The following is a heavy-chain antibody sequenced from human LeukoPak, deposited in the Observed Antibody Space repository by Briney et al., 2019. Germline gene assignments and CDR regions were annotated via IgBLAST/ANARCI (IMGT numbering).Heavy chain of an antibody. Sequence: GGSLRLSCAASGFTFSSYWMSWVRQAPGKGLEWVANINQDGSEKYCVDSLKGRFTISRDNAENSLYLQMNSLRTEDTAMYYCVGEVGPRQMNYWGQGTLVTVSS. D-gene: IGHD1-26*01. CDR1: GFTFSSYW. CDR3: VGEVGPRQMNY. CDR2: INQDGSEK. J-gene: IGHJ4*02. V-gene: IGHV3-7*01.